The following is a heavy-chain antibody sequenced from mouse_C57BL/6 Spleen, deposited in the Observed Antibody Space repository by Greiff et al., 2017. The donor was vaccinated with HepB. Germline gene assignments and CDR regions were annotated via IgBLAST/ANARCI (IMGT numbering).Heavy chain of an antibody. CDR2: ISSGGSYT. CDR1: GFTFSSYG. D-gene: IGHD2-5*01. Sequence: EVQLQESGGDLVKPGGSLKLSCAASGFTFSSYGMSWVRQTPDKRLEWVATISSGGSYTYYPDSVKGRFTISRDNAKNTLYLQMSSLKSEDTAMYYCARDSKEDYYYAMDYWGQGTSVTVSS. J-gene: IGHJ4*01. CDR3: ARDSKEDYYYAMDY. V-gene: IGHV5-6*01.